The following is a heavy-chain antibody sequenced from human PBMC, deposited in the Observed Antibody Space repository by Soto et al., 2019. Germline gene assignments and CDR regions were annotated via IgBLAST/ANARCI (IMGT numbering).Heavy chain of an antibody. D-gene: IGHD2-15*01. CDR1: GFTFTSSA. CDR3: AEELYSGGSCCSFDI. Sequence: QMQVVQSGPEVKTPGTSVKVSCKTSGFTFTSSAVQWVRQARGQRLEWIGWIIVGSGKTNYAQNLQERITITRDMSTSTSYMELSSLRSEDSAVYYCAEELYSGGSCCSFDIWGQGTAVTVSS. V-gene: IGHV1-58*01. CDR2: IIVGSGKT. J-gene: IGHJ3*02.